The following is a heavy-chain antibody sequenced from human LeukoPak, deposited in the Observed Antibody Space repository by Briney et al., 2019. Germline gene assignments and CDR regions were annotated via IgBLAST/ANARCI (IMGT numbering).Heavy chain of an antibody. CDR2: IKQDGSEK. D-gene: IGHD3-10*01. V-gene: IGHV3-7*01. Sequence: PGGSLRLSCAASGFTFSSYSMNWVRQAPGKGLEWVANIKQDGSEKYYVDSVKGRFTISRDNAKNSLYLQMNSLRAEDTAVYYCARGFYYYGSGSYLFDYWGQGTLVTVSS. CDR1: GFTFSSYS. J-gene: IGHJ4*02. CDR3: ARGFYYYGSGSYLFDY.